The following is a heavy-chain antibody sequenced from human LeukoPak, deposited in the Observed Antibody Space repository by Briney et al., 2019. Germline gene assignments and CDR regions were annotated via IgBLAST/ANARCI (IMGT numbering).Heavy chain of an antibody. CDR3: ARDITIFGVGPDAFDI. V-gene: IGHV1-2*02. CDR2: INPNSGGT. Sequence: ASVKVSCKASGYTFTGYYMHWVRQAPGQGLEWMGWINPNSGGTNYAQKFQGRVTMTRDTSISTAYMELSRLRSDDTPVYYCARDITIFGVGPDAFDIWGQGTMVTVSS. D-gene: IGHD3-3*01. CDR1: GYTFTGYY. J-gene: IGHJ3*02.